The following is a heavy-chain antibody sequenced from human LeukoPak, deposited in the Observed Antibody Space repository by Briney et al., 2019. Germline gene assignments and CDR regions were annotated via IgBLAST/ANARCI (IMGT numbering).Heavy chain of an antibody. CDR2: ISGSGTI. D-gene: IGHD6-13*01. CDR3: ARDSPYLTTIAAAGLGAFDI. CDR1: GGSIHSY. J-gene: IGHJ3*02. Sequence: SETLSLTCTVSGGSIHSYWSWIRQPAGKGLEWIGRISGSGTITYNPALQSRLTISIDTSKNQFSLKLMSVTAADTAVYYCARDSPYLTTIAAAGLGAFDIWGQGTMVTVSS. V-gene: IGHV4-4*07.